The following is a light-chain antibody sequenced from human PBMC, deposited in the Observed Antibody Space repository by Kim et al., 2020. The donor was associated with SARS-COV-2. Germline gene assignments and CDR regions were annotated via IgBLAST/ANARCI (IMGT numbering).Light chain of an antibody. Sequence: EIVMTQSPATLSVSPGDRATLSCRASQSVSSNLAWYRQKPGQAPRLLMFGASTRATGIPARFSGSGSGTEFTLTISSLESEDFAVYYCHQYNSWPLTFGGGTKVDIK. CDR2: GAS. CDR1: QSVSSN. V-gene: IGKV3-15*01. CDR3: HQYNSWPLT. J-gene: IGKJ4*01.